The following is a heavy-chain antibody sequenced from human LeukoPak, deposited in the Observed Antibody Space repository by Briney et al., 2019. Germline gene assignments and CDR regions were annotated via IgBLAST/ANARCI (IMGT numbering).Heavy chain of an antibody. V-gene: IGHV4-34*01. Sequence: PSETLSLTCAVYGGSFSGYYWSWIRQPPGKGLEWIGEINHSGSTNYNPSLKSRVTISVDTSKNQFSLKLSSVTAADTAVYYCARHDRYDFNFDYWGQGTLVTVSS. CDR3: ARHDRYDFNFDY. CDR2: INHSGST. CDR1: GGSFSGYY. D-gene: IGHD3-3*01. J-gene: IGHJ4*02.